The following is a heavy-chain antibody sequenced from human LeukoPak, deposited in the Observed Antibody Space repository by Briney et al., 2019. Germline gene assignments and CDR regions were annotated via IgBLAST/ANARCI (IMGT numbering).Heavy chain of an antibody. CDR1: GFTFRTYN. J-gene: IGHJ4*02. V-gene: IGHV3-21*01. Sequence: PGGSLRLSCEASGFTFRTYNMHWVRQAPGKGLEWVSTIGSISNNYKYYADSVKGRFSISRDNARNSLNLQMNSLGAEDTAVYFCARGTNWSPLDFDFWGPGTLVTVSS. CDR2: IGSISNNYK. CDR3: ARGTNWSPLDFDF. D-gene: IGHD3-3*01.